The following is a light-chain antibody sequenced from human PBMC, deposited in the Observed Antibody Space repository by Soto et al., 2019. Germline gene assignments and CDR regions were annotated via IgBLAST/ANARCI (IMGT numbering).Light chain of an antibody. Sequence: DIQMTQSPSSLSASVGERVTITCRASQNISSYLNWYQQKPGKAPKLLIYAASSLQSGVPSRFSGSGSGTDFTLTISSLQPEDFATYYCQQSYSTPWTFGQGTKVDIK. J-gene: IGKJ1*01. V-gene: IGKV1-39*01. CDR2: AAS. CDR1: QNISSY. CDR3: QQSYSTPWT.